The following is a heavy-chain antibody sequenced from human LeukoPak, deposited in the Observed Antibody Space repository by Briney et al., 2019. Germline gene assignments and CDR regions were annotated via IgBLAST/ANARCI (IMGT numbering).Heavy chain of an antibody. V-gene: IGHV4-39*01. Sequence: SETLSLTCTVSGGSISSSSHYWGRVRQPPGRGLDWIGNIYYSGNTYYNPSPKSRVTISVDTSKNQFSLKLSSVTAADTAVYYCARGIVGTLDWFDPWGQGTLVTVSS. CDR3: ARGIVGTLDWFDP. J-gene: IGHJ5*02. CDR2: IYYSGNT. D-gene: IGHD1-26*01. CDR1: GGSISSSSHY.